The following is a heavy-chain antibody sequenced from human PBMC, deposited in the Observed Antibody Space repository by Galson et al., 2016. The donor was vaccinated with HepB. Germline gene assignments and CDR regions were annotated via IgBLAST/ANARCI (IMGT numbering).Heavy chain of an antibody. D-gene: IGHD3-16*01. CDR2: IIPTFRTP. Sequence: SCKASGGSFSTYGISWVRQAPGQGLEWMGEIIPTFRTPNYAQKLQGRVTITADESTSTVYMELSRLTSEDTAVYYCARPKQDYSLYAMDVWGQGTTITVSS. CDR1: GGSFSTYG. J-gene: IGHJ6*02. V-gene: IGHV1-69*01. CDR3: ARPKQDYSLYAMDV.